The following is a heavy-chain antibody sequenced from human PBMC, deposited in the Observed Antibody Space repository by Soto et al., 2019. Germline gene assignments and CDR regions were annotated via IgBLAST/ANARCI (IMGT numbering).Heavy chain of an antibody. Sequence: ASVKVSCKASGYTFTSYGISWVRQAPGQGLEWMGWISAYNGNTNYAQKLQGRVTMTTDTSTSTAYKELRSLRSEDPAVYYFARIIVVVVAAMGHDVFDLRGQGSLDT. D-gene: IGHD2-15*01. V-gene: IGHV1-18*01. CDR2: ISAYNGNT. J-gene: IGHJ3*01. CDR3: ARIIVVVVAAMGHDVFDL. CDR1: GYTFTSYG.